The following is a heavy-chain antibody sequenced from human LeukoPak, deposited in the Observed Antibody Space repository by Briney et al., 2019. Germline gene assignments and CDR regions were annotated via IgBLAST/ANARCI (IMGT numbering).Heavy chain of an antibody. CDR2: VSTGSNYI. J-gene: IGHJ5*02. CDR1: GFTFSSYS. Sequence: PGGSLRLSCTASGFTFSSYSLNWVRQAPGKGLEWVSSVSTGSNYIYYADSVKGRFTISRDNDKNSLYLQMNSLRVEDTAVYYCAKGPHGVSVSNWFDPWGQGTLVTVSS. CDR3: AKGPHGVSVSNWFDP. D-gene: IGHD3-10*01. V-gene: IGHV3-21*04.